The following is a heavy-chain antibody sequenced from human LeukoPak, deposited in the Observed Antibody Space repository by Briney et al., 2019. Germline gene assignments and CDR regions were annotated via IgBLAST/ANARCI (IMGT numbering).Heavy chain of an antibody. Sequence: GGTLRLSCAASGFTFSSSAMSWVRQAPGKGLEWVSSISGSGGSTYYADSVKGRFTISRDNAKNSLYLQMNSLRAEDTAVYYCVAYYYGSGSYLNYYFDYWGQGTLVTVSS. V-gene: IGHV3-23*01. J-gene: IGHJ4*02. CDR2: ISGSGGST. CDR3: VAYYYGSGSYLNYYFDY. CDR1: GFTFSSSA. D-gene: IGHD3-10*01.